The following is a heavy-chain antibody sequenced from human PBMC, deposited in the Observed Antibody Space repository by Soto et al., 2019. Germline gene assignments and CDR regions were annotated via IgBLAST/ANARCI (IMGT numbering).Heavy chain of an antibody. CDR2: VYYSGTT. CDR1: GGSVSNKTYY. V-gene: IGHV4-61*01. CDR3: ARTTAVPNTLRSRYFFDY. D-gene: IGHD4-17*01. Sequence: SETLSLTCSVSGGSVSNKTYYWSWIRQPPGKRLEWIGYVYYSGTTNYNPSLKIRVTISVDLSKNQFSLRLSSVTTADPDLYCCARTTAVPNTLRSRYFFDYWGQGTLVTVSS. J-gene: IGHJ4*02.